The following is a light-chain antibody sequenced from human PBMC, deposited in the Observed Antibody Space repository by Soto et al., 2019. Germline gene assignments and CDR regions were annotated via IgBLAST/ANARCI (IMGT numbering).Light chain of an antibody. CDR2: WAS. CDR1: QSVLFTSNNKNY. Sequence: DIVMTQSPDSLAVSLGERATINCESSQSVLFTSNNKNYLAWYQQKPGQPPKLLLSWASARESGVPERFSGSGSGTLFTLSISSLQAEDVAVYYCQQYYTLPLTFGGGTRWIS. V-gene: IGKV4-1*01. CDR3: QQYYTLPLT. J-gene: IGKJ4*01.